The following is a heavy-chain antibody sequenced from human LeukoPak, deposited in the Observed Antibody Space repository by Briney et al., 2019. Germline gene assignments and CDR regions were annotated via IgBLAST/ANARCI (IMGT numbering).Heavy chain of an antibody. V-gene: IGHV3-9*01. D-gene: IGHD2-2*01. CDR2: ISWNSVSI. CDR1: GFTFDDYA. Sequence: GRSLRLSCAASGFTFDDYAMHWVRQAPGKGLEWVSGISWNSVSIGYADSVKGRFTISRDNAKNSLFLQMNSLRAEDTALYYCAKDNASAIYYFDYWGQGTLVTVSS. CDR3: AKDNASAIYYFDY. J-gene: IGHJ4*02.